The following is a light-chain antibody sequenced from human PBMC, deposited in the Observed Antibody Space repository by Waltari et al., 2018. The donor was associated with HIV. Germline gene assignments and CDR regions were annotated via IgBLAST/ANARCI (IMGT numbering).Light chain of an antibody. J-gene: IGKJ1*01. V-gene: IGKV1-9*01. CDR2: AAS. CDR3: QQINSYPKT. Sequence: DIQLTQSPSFLSASVGDRVTITCRASQGISSYLAWYQQKPGKAPKILIYAASTLQSGVPSRFSGSGSGTEFTLTISSLQPEDFATYHCQQINSYPKTFGQGTKVEVK. CDR1: QGISSY.